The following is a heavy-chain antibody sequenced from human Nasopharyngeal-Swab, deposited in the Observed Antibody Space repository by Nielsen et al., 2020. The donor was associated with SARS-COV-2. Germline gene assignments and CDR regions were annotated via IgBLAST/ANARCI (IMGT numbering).Heavy chain of an antibody. J-gene: IGHJ6*03. Sequence: SETLSLTCAVYGGSFSGYYWRWIRQPPGKGLEWIGEINHSGSTNYNPSLKSRVTISVDTSKNQFSLKLSSVTAADTAVYYCASGYHPERYYYYYMDVWGKGTTVTVSS. CDR2: INHSGST. V-gene: IGHV4-34*01. D-gene: IGHD1-1*01. CDR3: ASGYHPERYYYYYMDV. CDR1: GGSFSGYY.